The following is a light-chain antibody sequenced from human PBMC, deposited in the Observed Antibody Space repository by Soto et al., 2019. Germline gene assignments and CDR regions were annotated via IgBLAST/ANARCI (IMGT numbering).Light chain of an antibody. V-gene: IGLV2-23*01. CDR2: EGS. CDR1: GSDVGGYNH. CDR3: CSSAGSRPFNWV. Sequence: QSALTQPASVSGSPGQSITISCTATGSDVGGYNHVSWYQQHPGKAPRLMIYEGSERPSGVSDRFSGSTSGNTASLTISGLQDEDEANYFCCSSAGSRPFNWVFGGGTKLTVL. J-gene: IGLJ3*02.